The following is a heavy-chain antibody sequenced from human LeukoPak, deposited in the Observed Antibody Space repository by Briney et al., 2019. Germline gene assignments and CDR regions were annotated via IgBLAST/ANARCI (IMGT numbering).Heavy chain of an antibody. CDR2: ISSSSSYI. CDR3: ARVRIGRIAARGGFDY. CDR1: GFTFSSYS. D-gene: IGHD6-6*01. Sequence: PGGSLRLSCAASGFTFSSYSMNWVRQAPGKGLEWVSSISSSSSYIYYADSVKGRFTISRDNAKNSLYLQMNSLRAEDTAVYYCARVRIGRIAARGGFDYWGQGTLVTVSS. V-gene: IGHV3-21*01. J-gene: IGHJ4*02.